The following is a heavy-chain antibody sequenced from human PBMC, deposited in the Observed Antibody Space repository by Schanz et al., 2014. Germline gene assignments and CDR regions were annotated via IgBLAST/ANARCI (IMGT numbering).Heavy chain of an antibody. Sequence: VQLVESGGGLVPPGGSLRLSCAASGFVFGDYYMTWIRQAPGKGLEWLSYISDSGTYTNYADSVKGRFTISRDNAKSSLYLQMNSLRVEDTAVYYCAASSGWHPSTDYWGQGTLVAVSA. CDR3: AASSGWHPSTDY. J-gene: IGHJ4*02. CDR2: ISDSGTYT. V-gene: IGHV3-11*05. CDR1: GFVFGDYY. D-gene: IGHD6-19*01.